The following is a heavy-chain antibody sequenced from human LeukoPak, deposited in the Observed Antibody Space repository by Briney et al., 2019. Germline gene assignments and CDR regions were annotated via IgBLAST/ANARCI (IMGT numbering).Heavy chain of an antibody. CDR3: AHSLVYDFWSGYYVDWFDP. CDR2: IYWGDDK. Sequence: SGPTLVNPTQTLTLTCTFSGFSLSTSGVGVGWIRQPPGKALEWLVLIYWGDDKRYSPSLKSRLTITKDTSKNQVVLTMANMDPVDTATYYCAHSLVYDFWSGYYVDWFDPWGQGTLVTVSS. D-gene: IGHD3-3*01. J-gene: IGHJ5*02. CDR1: GFSLSTSGVG. V-gene: IGHV2-5*02.